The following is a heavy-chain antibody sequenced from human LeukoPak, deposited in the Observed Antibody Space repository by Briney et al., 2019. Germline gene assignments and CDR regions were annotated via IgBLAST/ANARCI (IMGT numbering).Heavy chain of an antibody. Sequence: GGSLRLSCAASGFTFRNYWMGWVRQAPGKGLEWVANTKPDGSAEYYADSVRGRFTTSRDNANNFLYLQMNRLRAEDTAVYYCARDGGLNMNFDYWGQGTLVTVSS. CDR2: TKPDGSAE. D-gene: IGHD2-15*01. J-gene: IGHJ4*02. CDR3: ARDGGLNMNFDY. V-gene: IGHV3-7*01. CDR1: GFTFRNYW.